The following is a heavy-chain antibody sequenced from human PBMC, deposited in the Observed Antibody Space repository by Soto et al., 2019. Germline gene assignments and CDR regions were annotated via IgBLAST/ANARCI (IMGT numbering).Heavy chain of an antibody. V-gene: IGHV4-59*01. CDR3: ARHHGGSSGWDNWFDP. D-gene: IGHD6-25*01. CDR1: GGSISSYY. Sequence: SETLSLTCTVSGGSISSYYWSWIRQPPGKGLEWIGYIYYSGSTNYNPSLKSRVTISVDTSKNQFSLKLSSVTAADTAVYYCARHHGGSSGWDNWFDPWGQGTLVTVSS. J-gene: IGHJ5*02. CDR2: IYYSGST.